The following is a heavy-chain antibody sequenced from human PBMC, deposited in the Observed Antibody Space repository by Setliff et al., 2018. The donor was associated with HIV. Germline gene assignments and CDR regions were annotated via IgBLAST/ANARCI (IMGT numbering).Heavy chain of an antibody. CDR3: ARDSGARWLQGHFDY. CDR2: IIPIFGTT. CDR1: VGTFSKYA. D-gene: IGHD5-12*01. Sequence: GASVKVSCKPSVGTFSKYAINWVRQAPGQGLEWMGKIIPIFGTTNYAQKFQGSVTMTEDTSTNTVYMEVSSLRSQDPAVTAVYCCARDSGARWLQGHFDYWGQGTLVTVSS. J-gene: IGHJ4*02. V-gene: IGHV1-69*06.